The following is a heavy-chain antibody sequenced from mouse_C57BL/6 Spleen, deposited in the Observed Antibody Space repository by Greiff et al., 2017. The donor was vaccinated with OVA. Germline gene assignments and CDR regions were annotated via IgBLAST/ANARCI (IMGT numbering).Heavy chain of an antibody. CDR1: GYTFTSYW. CDR2: IDPNSGGT. J-gene: IGHJ3*01. V-gene: IGHV1-72*01. CDR3: ARGARITTAVTAYAY. D-gene: IGHD1-1*01. Sequence: QVQLQQPGAELVKPGASVKLSCKASGYTFTSYWMHWVKQRPGRGLEWIGRIDPNSGGTKYNEKFKSKATLTVDKPSSTAYMQLSSLTSEDSAVYCSARGARITTAVTAYAYWGQGTLVTVSA.